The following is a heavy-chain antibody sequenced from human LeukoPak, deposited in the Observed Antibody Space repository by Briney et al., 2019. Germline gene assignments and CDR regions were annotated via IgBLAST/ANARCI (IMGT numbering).Heavy chain of an antibody. CDR3: ARPAMVMVPGWFDP. CDR2: ISWNSGSI. D-gene: IGHD5-18*01. V-gene: IGHV3-9*01. Sequence: PGRSLRLSCAASGFTFDDYAMHWVRQAPGKGLEWVSGISWNSGSIGYADSVKGRFTISRDNAKNSLYLQMNSLRAEDTAVYYCARPAMVMVPGWFDPWGQGTLVTVSS. CDR1: GFTFDDYA. J-gene: IGHJ5*02.